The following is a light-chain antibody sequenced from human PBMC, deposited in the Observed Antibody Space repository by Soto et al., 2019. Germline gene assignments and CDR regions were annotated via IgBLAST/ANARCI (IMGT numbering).Light chain of an antibody. J-gene: IGKJ3*01. CDR2: SAS. CDR3: QQTYSIPLT. CDR1: QSISTS. V-gene: IGKV1-39*01. Sequence: DIQMTQSPSSLSASVGDRVTMTCRASQSISTSLNWYQQRPGKAPNLLIYSASSLQSGVPSRFSGSGSGTDFTLTISSLQPEDFATYYCQQTYSIPLTFGPGTIVGI.